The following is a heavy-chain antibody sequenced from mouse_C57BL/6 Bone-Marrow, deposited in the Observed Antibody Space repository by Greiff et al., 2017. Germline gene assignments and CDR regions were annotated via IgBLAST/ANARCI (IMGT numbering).Heavy chain of an antibody. CDR2: IHPSDSDT. V-gene: IGHV1-74*01. CDR1: GYTFTSYW. J-gene: IGHJ1*03. CDR3: AIWRPQPYFDV. Sequence: QVQLQQPGAELVKPGASVKVSCKASGYTFTSYWMHWVKQRPGQGLEWIGRIHPSDSDTNYNQKFKGKATLPVDKSSSPAYMQLSSLTSEDSAVYYCAIWRPQPYFDVWGTGTTVTVSS. D-gene: IGHD3-2*02.